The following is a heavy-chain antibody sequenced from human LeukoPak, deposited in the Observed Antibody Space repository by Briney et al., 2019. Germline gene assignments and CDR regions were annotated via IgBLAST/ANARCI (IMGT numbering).Heavy chain of an antibody. V-gene: IGHV4-59*11. CDR1: SGSMSSHY. CDR2: IYYSGST. J-gene: IGHJ6*03. CDR3: ARVQSTGGYYDFWSGYYYYMDV. Sequence: SETLSLTCTVSSGSMSSHYWSRIRQPTGKGLEWIGYIYYSGSTHYNLSLKSRVTISVDTSKNQFSLKLSSVTAADTAVYYCARVQSTGGYYDFWSGYYYYMDVWGKGTTVTVSS. D-gene: IGHD3-3*01.